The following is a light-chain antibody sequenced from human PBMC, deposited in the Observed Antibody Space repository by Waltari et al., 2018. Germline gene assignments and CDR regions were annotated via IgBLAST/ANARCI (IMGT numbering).Light chain of an antibody. Sequence: QLVLTQSPSASASLGASVKLTCTLSSGHSHYAIAWHQQQPKKGPRYLMKLNGDGSHTKGDWIPDRFSGSSAGAERFLTISSLQSEDEGDYYCQTWDTDIHVVFGGGTKLIVL. J-gene: IGLJ2*01. CDR2: LNGDGSH. V-gene: IGLV4-69*01. CDR1: SGHSHYA. CDR3: QTWDTDIHVV.